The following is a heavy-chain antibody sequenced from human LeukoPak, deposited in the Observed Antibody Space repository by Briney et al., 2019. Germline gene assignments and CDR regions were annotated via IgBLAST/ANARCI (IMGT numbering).Heavy chain of an antibody. D-gene: IGHD4-11*01. J-gene: IGHJ4*02. CDR2: INPNSGGT. CDR1: GFTFTDYD. CDR3: ARGNSRGVYYFDH. Sequence: AAVTVSCKASGFTFTDYDMHWVRQAPGQGLEWMGWINPNSGGTDYAQKFQARVTMTRDTSISTAYMELSRLRSDDTTVYYCARGNSRGVYYFDHWGQGTLVTVSS. V-gene: IGHV1-2*02.